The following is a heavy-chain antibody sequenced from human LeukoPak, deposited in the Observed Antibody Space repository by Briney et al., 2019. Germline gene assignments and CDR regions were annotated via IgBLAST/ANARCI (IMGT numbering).Heavy chain of an antibody. D-gene: IGHD1-7*01. CDR1: GFTFSTYA. V-gene: IGHV3-23*01. CDR3: AKDREGTIADYFDY. Sequence: GGSLRLSCAASGFTFSTYAMSWVRQAPGKGLEWVSSISGSGGSTYYADSVKGRFTISRDNSKNTLYLQMNSLRGEDTAVYYCAKDREGTIADYFDYWGQGTLVTVSS. J-gene: IGHJ4*02. CDR2: ISGSGGST.